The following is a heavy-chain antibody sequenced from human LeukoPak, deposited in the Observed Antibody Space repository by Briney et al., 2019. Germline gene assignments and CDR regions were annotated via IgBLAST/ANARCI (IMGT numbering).Heavy chain of an antibody. J-gene: IGHJ4*02. D-gene: IGHD2-15*01. CDR3: AKDWWSKQPLSHIGGGLFDY. CDR1: GFTFDDYA. CDR2: ISWNSGST. V-gene: IGHV3-9*01. Sequence: GGSLRLSCAASGFTFDDYAMHWVRQAPGKGLEWVSGISWNSGSTGYADSVKGRFTISRDNAKNSLYLQMNSLRAEDTALYYCAKDWWSKQPLSHIGGGLFDYWGQGTLVTVSS.